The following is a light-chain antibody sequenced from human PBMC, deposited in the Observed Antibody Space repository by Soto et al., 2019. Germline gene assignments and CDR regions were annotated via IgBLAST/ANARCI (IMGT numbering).Light chain of an antibody. CDR3: CSFAGSYSYV. V-gene: IGLV2-11*01. Sequence: QSALTQPRSVSASPGQSVTISCTGTSSDVGRYDYVSWYQQHPGKAPKLIVYDVTERPSGVPDRFSGSKSGKTASLTISGLQAEDEADYSCCSFAGSYSYVFGTGTKVTVL. CDR1: SSDVGRYDY. J-gene: IGLJ1*01. CDR2: DVT.